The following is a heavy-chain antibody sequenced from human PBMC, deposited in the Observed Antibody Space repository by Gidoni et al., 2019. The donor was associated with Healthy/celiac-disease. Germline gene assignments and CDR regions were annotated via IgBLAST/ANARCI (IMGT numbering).Heavy chain of an antibody. CDR3: ARESGYYEILLDY. V-gene: IGHV3-64*02. J-gene: IGHJ4*02. Sequence: EVQLVESGEGLVQPGGSLRLSCAASGFTFSSYAMHWVRQAPGKGLEYVSAISSNGGSTYYADSVKGRFTISRDNSKNTLYLQMGSLRAEDMAVYYCARESGYYEILLDYWGQGTLVTVSS. CDR1: GFTFSSYA. D-gene: IGHD3-22*01. CDR2: ISSNGGST.